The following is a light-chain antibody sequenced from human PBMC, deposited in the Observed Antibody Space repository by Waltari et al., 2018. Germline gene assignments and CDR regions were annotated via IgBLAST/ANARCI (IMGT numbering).Light chain of an antibody. CDR1: HIVLDTSHNKNY. V-gene: IGKV4-1*01. J-gene: IGKJ1*01. CDR3: QQYYTTPWT. Sequence: EIVMTQSPDSLAVSLGERAAINCKSSHIVLDTSHNKNYLGCYQQKPGQPSKLLIYWASTRVSGVPARFSTSRSSTEVTLTIISLQADDVSAYYYQQYYTTPWTFGQGTKVEVK. CDR2: WAS.